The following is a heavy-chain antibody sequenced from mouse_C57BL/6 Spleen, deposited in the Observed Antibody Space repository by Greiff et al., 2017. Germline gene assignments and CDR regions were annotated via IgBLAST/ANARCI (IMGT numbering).Heavy chain of an antibody. CDR3: ARSYYGSPWFAY. CDR1: GYTFTSYW. D-gene: IGHD1-1*01. CDR2: IYPGSGST. Sequence: VQLQQPGAELVKPGASVKMSCKASGYTFTSYWITWVKQRPGQGLEWIGDIYPGSGSTNYNEKFKSKATLTVATSSSTAYMQLSSLTSEDSAVYCCARSYYGSPWFAYWGQGTLVTVSA. V-gene: IGHV1-55*01. J-gene: IGHJ3*01.